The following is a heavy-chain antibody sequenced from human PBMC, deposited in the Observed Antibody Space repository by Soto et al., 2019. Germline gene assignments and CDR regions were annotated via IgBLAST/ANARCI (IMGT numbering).Heavy chain of an antibody. V-gene: IGHV2-5*02. J-gene: IGHJ5*02. Sequence: QITLKESGPPLVKPTQPLTLTCTFSGFSLSTSEVGVGWIRQPPGKALQWLALIYWDDDKRYSPSLKSRLTISKDTSKNQVVLTMTNMDPVDTATYYCAHAPGIAVTTNWFDPWCQGILVTVSS. D-gene: IGHD6-13*01. CDR2: IYWDDDK. CDR1: GFSLSTSEVG. CDR3: AHAPGIAVTTNWFDP.